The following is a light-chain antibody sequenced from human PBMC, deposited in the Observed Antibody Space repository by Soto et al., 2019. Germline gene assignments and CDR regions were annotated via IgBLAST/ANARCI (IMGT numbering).Light chain of an antibody. CDR2: GNS. V-gene: IGLV1-40*01. CDR3: QSYDSSLSGYV. Sequence: QSVLTQPPSVSGAPGQRVTISCTGSSSNIGAGYDVHWYQQLPGTVPKLLIYGNSNRPSGVPDRFSGSKSGTSASLAITGLQAEDEADYYCQSYDSSLSGYVFGTGTKATVL. CDR1: SSNIGAGYD. J-gene: IGLJ1*01.